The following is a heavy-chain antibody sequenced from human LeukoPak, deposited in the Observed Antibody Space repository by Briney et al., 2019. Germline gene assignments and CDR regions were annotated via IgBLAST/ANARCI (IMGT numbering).Heavy chain of an antibody. J-gene: IGHJ4*02. CDR1: GGSISSSSYY. Sequence: SETLSLTCTVSGGSISSSSYYWGWLRQPPGKGLEWIGSIYYSGSTYYNPSLKSRVTISVDTSKNQFSLKLSSVTAADTAVYYCARHSRSNTAMFRGVDYWGQGTLVTVSS. V-gene: IGHV4-39*01. D-gene: IGHD5-18*01. CDR2: IYYSGST. CDR3: ARHSRSNTAMFRGVDY.